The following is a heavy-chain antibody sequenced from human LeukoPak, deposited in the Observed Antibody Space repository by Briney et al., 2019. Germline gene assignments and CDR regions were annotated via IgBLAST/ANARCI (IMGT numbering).Heavy chain of an antibody. D-gene: IGHD1-26*01. V-gene: IGHV4-59*01. CDR1: GGCISSYY. CDR3: ARVNSGSYTRSAFDI. Sequence: SETLSLTCTVSGGCISSYYWSWIRQPPGKGLEWIGYIYYSGSTNYNPSLKSRVTISVDTSKNQFSLKLSSVTAADTAVYYCARVNSGSYTRSAFDIWGQGTMVTVSS. J-gene: IGHJ3*02. CDR2: IYYSGST.